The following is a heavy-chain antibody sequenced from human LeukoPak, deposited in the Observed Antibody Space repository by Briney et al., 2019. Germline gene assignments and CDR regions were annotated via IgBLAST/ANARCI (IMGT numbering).Heavy chain of an antibody. V-gene: IGHV3-7*04. CDR2: IKQDGSKK. J-gene: IGHJ4*02. CDR1: GFPFSSYW. D-gene: IGHD5-24*01. Sequence: GRSLRLSCVASGFPFSSYWMTWVRQAPGKGLEWVANIKQDGSKKSYVDSVKGRFTISRDNAKNSLYLQMNSLRAEDTAIYYCTRVGYIDKGMDYWGRETWSPSPQ. CDR3: TRVGYIDKGMDY.